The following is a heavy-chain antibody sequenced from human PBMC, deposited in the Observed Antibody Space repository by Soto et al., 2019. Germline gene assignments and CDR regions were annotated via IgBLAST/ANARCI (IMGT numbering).Heavy chain of an antibody. CDR3: AHIPSYYQYDWFDP. CDR2: IYWDDDK. J-gene: IGHJ5*02. CDR1: GFSLTTRGVG. D-gene: IGHD3-10*01. Sequence: QITLKESGPTLVKPTQTLTLPCTFSGFSLTTRGVGVGWIRQPPGKALECLALIYWDDDKRYSPSLQSRLSITKDTSKNQVVLTMTNMDPVDTATYYCAHIPSYYQYDWFDPWGQGTLVSVSS. V-gene: IGHV2-5*02.